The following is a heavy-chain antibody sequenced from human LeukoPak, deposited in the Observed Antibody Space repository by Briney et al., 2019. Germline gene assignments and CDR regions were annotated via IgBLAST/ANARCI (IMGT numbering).Heavy chain of an antibody. V-gene: IGHV5-51*01. Sequence: HGASLKISCKGSGYRFTTYWIGWVRQLPGKGLEWMGIIYPDDSDTSYSPFFQGQVTISADKSISTDYLQWSSLKASDTAVYYCARHSHWQRVQLLLDYWGQGTLVTVSS. CDR2: IYPDDSDT. CDR3: ARHSHWQRVQLLLDY. D-gene: IGHD5-24*01. J-gene: IGHJ4*02. CDR1: GYRFTTYW.